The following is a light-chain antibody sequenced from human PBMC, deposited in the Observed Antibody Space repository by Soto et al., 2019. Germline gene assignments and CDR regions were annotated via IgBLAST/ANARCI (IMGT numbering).Light chain of an antibody. CDR3: QQYNRLYT. CDR1: QSISSW. Sequence: DIQMTQSPSTLSASVGDRVTITCRASQSISSWLAWYPQKPGKAPKLLIYKASSLGSGVPSRFSGSGSGTEFSLTISSLQPDYFATYYCQQYNRLYTFGQGTKLEIK. J-gene: IGKJ2*01. V-gene: IGKV1-5*03. CDR2: KAS.